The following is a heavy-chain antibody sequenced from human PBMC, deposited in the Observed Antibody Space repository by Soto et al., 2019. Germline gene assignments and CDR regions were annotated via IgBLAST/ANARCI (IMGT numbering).Heavy chain of an antibody. V-gene: IGHV5-51*01. J-gene: IGHJ4*02. D-gene: IGHD2-8*02. CDR3: TRHERRTASGRVGDH. CDR1: GYSFSNYW. Sequence: EVQLVQSGAEVKKPGESLKISCKGSGYSFSNYWIAWVRQMPGKGLEWVGLIYPGDSDTRYSPSFQGQVTMSADTSISTAYLHGRSLKASGTAMYFCTRHERRTASGRVGDHWGQGTLVTVSS. CDR2: IYPGDSDT.